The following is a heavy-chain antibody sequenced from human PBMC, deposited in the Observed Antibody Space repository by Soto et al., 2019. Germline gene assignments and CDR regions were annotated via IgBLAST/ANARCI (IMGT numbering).Heavy chain of an antibody. Sequence: GGPLRLSCAASGFTFSSFWMHRVRQAPGKGLVWVSHINNDGSSTTYADSVKGRFTISRDNSKNTLYLQMNSLRAEDTALYYCAKDRGRYCSGGSCYLFDYWGQGVLVTVSS. V-gene: IGHV3-74*01. CDR3: AKDRGRYCSGGSCYLFDY. CDR2: INNDGSST. D-gene: IGHD2-15*01. CDR1: GFTFSSFW. J-gene: IGHJ4*02.